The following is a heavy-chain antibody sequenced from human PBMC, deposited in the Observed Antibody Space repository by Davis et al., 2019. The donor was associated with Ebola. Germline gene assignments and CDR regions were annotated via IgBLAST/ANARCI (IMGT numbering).Heavy chain of an antibody. V-gene: IGHV3-74*01. CDR2: INSDGSST. J-gene: IGHJ4*02. CDR3: ARDRRDGYNPLDY. Sequence: HTGGSLRLSCAASGFTFSDYWMHWVRQAPGKGLVWVSRINSDGSSTNYADSVKGRFTISRDNAKNSLYLQMNSLRDEDTAVYYCARDRRDGYNPLDYWGQGTLVTVSS. D-gene: IGHD5-24*01. CDR1: GFTFSDYW.